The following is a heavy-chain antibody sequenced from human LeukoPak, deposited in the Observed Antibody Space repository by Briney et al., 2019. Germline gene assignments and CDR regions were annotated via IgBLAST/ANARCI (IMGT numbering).Heavy chain of an antibody. CDR1: GYTLTELS. V-gene: IGHV1-24*01. Sequence: ASVKVSCKVSGYTLTELSMHWVRQAPGKGLEWMGGFDPEDGETIYAQKFQGKVTMTEDTSTDTAYMELSSLRSEDTAVYYCATDKVVIATNDAFDIWGQGTMVTVSS. J-gene: IGHJ3*02. D-gene: IGHD2-21*01. CDR2: FDPEDGET. CDR3: ATDKVVIATNDAFDI.